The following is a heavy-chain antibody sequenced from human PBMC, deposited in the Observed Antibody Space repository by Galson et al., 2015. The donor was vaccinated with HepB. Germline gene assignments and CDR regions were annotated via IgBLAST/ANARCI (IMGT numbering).Heavy chain of an antibody. Sequence: SVKVSCKASGYTFTSYYMHWVRQAPGQGLEWMGIINPSGGSTSYAQKFQGRVTMTRDTSTSTGYMELSSLSSEDTAVYYCAREDVCSSTSCYKFDYWGQGTLVTVSS. CDR2: INPSGGST. CDR3: AREDVCSSTSCYKFDY. V-gene: IGHV1-46*01. CDR1: GYTFTSYY. D-gene: IGHD2-2*02. J-gene: IGHJ4*02.